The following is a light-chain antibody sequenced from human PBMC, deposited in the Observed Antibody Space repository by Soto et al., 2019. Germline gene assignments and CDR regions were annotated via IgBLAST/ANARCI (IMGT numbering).Light chain of an antibody. V-gene: IGKV3-20*01. Sequence: EIVLTQSPGTLSLSPGERATLSCRASQSVSSYLAWYQQKPGQAPRLLIYGASSRATGIPDRFSASGSGTDFTLTISRLEPEDFAVYYCQQYGSSPLTFGGGTKVEIK. CDR3: QQYGSSPLT. CDR1: QSVSSY. CDR2: GAS. J-gene: IGKJ4*01.